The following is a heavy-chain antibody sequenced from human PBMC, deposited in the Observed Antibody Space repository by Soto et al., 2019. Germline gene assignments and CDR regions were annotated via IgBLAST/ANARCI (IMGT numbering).Heavy chain of an antibody. D-gene: IGHD6-19*01. J-gene: IGHJ5*02. Sequence: SCPTLVNPTQTLTLTCIFSGFSLRTSGVGVGWIRQPPGKALEWLGFIYWNDDKRYSPSLKSRLTITKDTSKNQVVLTMTNMDPVDTATYYCAKSSSSGWYGWFDPWGQGTMVTVSS. CDR3: AKSSSSGWYGWFDP. V-gene: IGHV2-5*01. CDR1: GFSLRTSGVG. CDR2: IYWNDDK.